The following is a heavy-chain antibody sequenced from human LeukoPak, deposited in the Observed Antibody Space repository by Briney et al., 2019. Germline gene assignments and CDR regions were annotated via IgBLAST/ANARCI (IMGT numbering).Heavy chain of an antibody. CDR1: GGSISSGDYY. D-gene: IGHD3-3*01. CDR3: ARTIFGVVIKSWFDP. V-gene: IGHV4-30-4*08. CDR2: IYYSGST. Sequence: SETLSLTCTVSGGSISSGDYYWSWIRQPPGKGLEWIGYIYYSGSTYYNPSLKSRVTISVDTSRNQFSLKLSSVTAADTAVYYCARTIFGVVIKSWFDPWGQGTLVTVSS. J-gene: IGHJ5*02.